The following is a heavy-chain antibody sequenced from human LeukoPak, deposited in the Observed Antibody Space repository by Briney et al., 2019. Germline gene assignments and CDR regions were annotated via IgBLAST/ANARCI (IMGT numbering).Heavy chain of an antibody. Sequence: ASVKVSCKASGGTFSSYAISWVRQAPGQGLEWMGGIIPIFGTANYAQKFQGRVTITADKSTSTAYMELSSLRSEDTAVYYCARAAGTPPRDYYYYYYYMDVWGKGTTVTVSS. CDR1: GGTFSSYA. CDR2: IIPIFGTA. V-gene: IGHV1-69*06. CDR3: ARAAGTPPRDYYYYYYYMDV. J-gene: IGHJ6*03. D-gene: IGHD1-1*01.